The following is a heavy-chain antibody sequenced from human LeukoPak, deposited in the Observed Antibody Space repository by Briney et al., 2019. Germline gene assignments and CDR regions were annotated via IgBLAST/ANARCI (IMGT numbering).Heavy chain of an antibody. J-gene: IGHJ6*03. CDR2: MNPNSGNT. Sequence: GASVKVSCKASGYTFTSYDLNWVRQATGQGLEWMGWMNPNSGNTGYAPKFQGRVTMTRNTSTSTAYMELSSLRSEDTAVYYCARKGPANYYYYYTDVWGKGTSVTVSS. CDR3: ARKGPANYYYYYTDV. D-gene: IGHD2-2*01. CDR1: GYTFTSYD. V-gene: IGHV1-8*01.